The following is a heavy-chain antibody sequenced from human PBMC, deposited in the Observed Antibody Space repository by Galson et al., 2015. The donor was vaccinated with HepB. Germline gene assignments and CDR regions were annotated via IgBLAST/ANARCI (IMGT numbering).Heavy chain of an antibody. Sequence: SLRLSCAVSGFTFSNAWMNWVRQAPGKGLEWVGRIKSKTDGGTTDYAAPVKGRFTISRDDSKNTLYLQMNSLKTEDTAVYYCTTEWAQLWNDYWGQGTLVTVSS. CDR1: GFTFSNAW. J-gene: IGHJ4*02. CDR3: TTEWAQLWNDY. V-gene: IGHV3-15*07. D-gene: IGHD5-18*01. CDR2: IKSKTDGGTT.